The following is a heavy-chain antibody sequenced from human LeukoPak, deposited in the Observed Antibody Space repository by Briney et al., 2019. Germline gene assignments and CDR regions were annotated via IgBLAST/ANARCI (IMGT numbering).Heavy chain of an antibody. V-gene: IGHV3-21*01. CDR2: ISSSSSYI. Sequence: GGSLRLSCAASGFTFSSHSMNWVRQAPGKGLEWVSSISSSSSYIYYADSVKGRFTISRDNAKNSLYLQMNSLRAEDTAVYYCARPVYSSSSGDYWGQGTLVTVSS. D-gene: IGHD6-6*01. J-gene: IGHJ4*02. CDR3: ARPVYSSSSGDY. CDR1: GFTFSSHS.